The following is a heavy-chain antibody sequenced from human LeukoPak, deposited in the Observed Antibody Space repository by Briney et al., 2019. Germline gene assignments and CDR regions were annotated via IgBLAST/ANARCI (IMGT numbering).Heavy chain of an antibody. CDR2: MNPNNGNT. V-gene: IGHV1-8*03. Sequence: GASVKVSCKASGYTFTSYGISWVRQATGQGLEWMGWMNPNNGNTGFAQKFQGRVTITRNTSISTAYMELTTLTFDDTAVYYCARGDPRLRLLGYWGQGTPVTVSS. D-gene: IGHD5-12*01. CDR3: ARGDPRLRLLGY. CDR1: GYTFTSYG. J-gene: IGHJ4*02.